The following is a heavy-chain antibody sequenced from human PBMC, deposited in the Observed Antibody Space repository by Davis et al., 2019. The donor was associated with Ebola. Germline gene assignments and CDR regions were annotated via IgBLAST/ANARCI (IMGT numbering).Heavy chain of an antibody. J-gene: IGHJ4*02. CDR2: ISGSGGST. D-gene: IGHD3-16*01. V-gene: IGHV3-23*01. CDR3: ARGGGKDY. CDR1: GFTFSSYA. Sequence: PGGSLRLSCAASGFTFSSYAMSWVRQAPGKGLEWVSAISGSGGSTYYADSVKGRFTISRDNSKNTLHLQMNSLGVEDTAVYFCARGGGKDYWGQGTLVTVSS.